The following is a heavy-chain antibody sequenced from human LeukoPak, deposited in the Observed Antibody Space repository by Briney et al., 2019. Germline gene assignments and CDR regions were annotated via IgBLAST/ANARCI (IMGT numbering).Heavy chain of an antibody. Sequence: SETLSLTCAVYGGSFSGYYWSWIRQPPGKGLEWIGEINHSGSTNYNPSLKSRVTISVDTSKNQFSLKLSSVTAADTAVYYCASFTPLAGYWGQGTLVTVSS. CDR1: GGSFSGYY. J-gene: IGHJ4*02. CDR3: ASFTPLAGY. V-gene: IGHV4-34*01. D-gene: IGHD6-25*01. CDR2: INHSGST.